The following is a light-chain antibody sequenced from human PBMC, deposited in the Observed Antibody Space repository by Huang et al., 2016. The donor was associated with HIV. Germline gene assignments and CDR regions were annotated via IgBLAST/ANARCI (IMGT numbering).Light chain of an antibody. V-gene: IGKV1-39*01. J-gene: IGKJ4*01. CDR3: LQSYSVPLT. Sequence: DIQMTQSPSSLSASVGDRVTITCRASQTIRRYLSWYQQKPGKAPKLLIYDASTLQGGVPSSFGDSGSGTDFTLTISSLQPDDFATYYCLQSYSVPLTFGGGTKVEIK. CDR1: QTIRRY. CDR2: DAS.